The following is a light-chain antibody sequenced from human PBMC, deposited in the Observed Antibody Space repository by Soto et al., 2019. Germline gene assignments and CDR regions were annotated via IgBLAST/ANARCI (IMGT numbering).Light chain of an antibody. V-gene: IGKV3-11*01. Sequence: EIVLTQSPVTLSLSPGERATLSCRASQSVRTYLAWYQVKPGQAPRLLIYDASRRASGVPARFSGSGSGTDFTLTISSLEPEDFAVYYCQQYNTWPRTFGQGTKVEIK. CDR3: QQYNTWPRT. CDR1: QSVRTY. J-gene: IGKJ1*01. CDR2: DAS.